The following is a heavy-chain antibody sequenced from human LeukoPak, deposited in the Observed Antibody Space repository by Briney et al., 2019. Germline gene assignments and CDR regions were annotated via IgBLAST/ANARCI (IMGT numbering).Heavy chain of an antibody. D-gene: IGHD2-15*01. V-gene: IGHV3-48*01. CDR2: ISSSSSTI. Sequence: GGSLRLSCAASGFTFSSYSMNWVRQAPGKGLEWVSYISSSSSTIYYADSVKGRFTISRDNAKNSLYLQMNSLRAEDTAVYYCARDPPKLGYCSGGSCSGIDYWGQGTLVTVSS. CDR3: ARDPPKLGYCSGGSCSGIDY. J-gene: IGHJ4*02. CDR1: GFTFSSYS.